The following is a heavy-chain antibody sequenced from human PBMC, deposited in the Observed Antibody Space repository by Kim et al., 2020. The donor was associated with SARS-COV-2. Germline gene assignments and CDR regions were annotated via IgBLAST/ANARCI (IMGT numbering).Heavy chain of an antibody. V-gene: IGHV3-74*01. J-gene: IGHJ4*02. CDR1: GFTFSSYW. CDR3: ARGHLAELSWNDY. CDR2: INSDGSRI. Sequence: GGSLRLSCAASGFTFSSYWMHWVRQAPGKGLVWVSRINSDGSRISYADSVKGRFTISRDNAKNTLYLQMNSLRAEDTAVYYCARGHLAELSWNDYWGQGTMVTVSS. D-gene: IGHD3-16*02.